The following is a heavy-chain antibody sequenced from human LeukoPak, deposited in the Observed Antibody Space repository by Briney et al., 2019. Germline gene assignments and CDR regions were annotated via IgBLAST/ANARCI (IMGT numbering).Heavy chain of an antibody. CDR1: GFTFSSYG. CDR2: IRYDGSNK. V-gene: IGHV3-30*02. Sequence: PGGSLRLSCAASGFTFSSYGMHWVRQAPGKGLEWVAFIRYDGSNKYYADSVKGRFTISRDNSKNTLYLQMNSLRAEDTAVYYCAKDLSGVPKPNSSGYYLFDYWGQGTLVTVSS. CDR3: AKDLSGVPKPNSSGYYLFDY. D-gene: IGHD3-22*01. J-gene: IGHJ4*02.